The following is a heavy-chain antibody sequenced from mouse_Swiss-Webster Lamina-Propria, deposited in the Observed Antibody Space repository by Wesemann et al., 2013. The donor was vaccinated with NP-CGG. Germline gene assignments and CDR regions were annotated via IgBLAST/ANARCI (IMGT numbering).Heavy chain of an antibody. Sequence: QVQLQQSGPELVKPGASVKISCKASGYAFSSSWMNWVKQRPGKGLEWIGRIYPGDGDTNYNGKFKGKATLTADKSSSTAYMQLSSLTSEDSAVYFCARWHDGYYVHYAMDYWGQGTSVTVSS. CDR3: ARWHDGYYVHYAMDY. V-gene: IGHV1-82*01. D-gene: IGHD2-3*01. J-gene: IGHJ4*01. CDR2: IYPGDGDT. CDR1: GYAFSSSW.